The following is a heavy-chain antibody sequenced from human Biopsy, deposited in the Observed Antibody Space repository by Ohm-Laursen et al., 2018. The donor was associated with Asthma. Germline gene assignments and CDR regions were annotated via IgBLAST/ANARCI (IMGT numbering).Heavy chain of an antibody. CDR2: INPNSGGT. V-gene: IGHV1-2*06. CDR1: GYTFIGCH. D-gene: IGHD6-13*01. CDR3: ARGQKSAGDRWFDP. Sequence: ASVKVSCKASGYTFIGCHIHWMRRAPGQGLEWTGRINPNSGGTNYAQKFQGRVTMTRDTSTSTAYMEVSRLRSDDTAVYYCARGQKSAGDRWFDPWGQGTLVTVSS. J-gene: IGHJ5*02.